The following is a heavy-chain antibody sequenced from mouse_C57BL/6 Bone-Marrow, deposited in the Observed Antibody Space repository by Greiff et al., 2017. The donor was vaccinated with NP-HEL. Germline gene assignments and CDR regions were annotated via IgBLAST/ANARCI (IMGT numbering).Heavy chain of an antibody. CDR1: GFSFNTYA. CDR2: IRSKSNNYAT. J-gene: IGHJ3*01. Sequence: DVQLVESGGGLVQPKGSLKLSCAASGFSFNTYAMNWVRQAPGQGLEWVARIRSKSNNYATYYADSVKDRFTISRDESESMLYLQMNNMKTEDAAMYYCVRPRFAYWGRGTLVTVSA. CDR3: VRPRFAY. V-gene: IGHV10-1*01.